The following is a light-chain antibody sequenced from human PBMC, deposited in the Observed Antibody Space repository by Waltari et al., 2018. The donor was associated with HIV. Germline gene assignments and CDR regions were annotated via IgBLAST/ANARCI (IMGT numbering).Light chain of an antibody. CDR2: YDE. CDR3: AAWDDNLNGYV. V-gene: IGLV1-36*01. Sequence: QSVLTQPPSVSEAPRQRVTISCPGSSSNIGNNAVNWYQQVPGMVPKLLIYYDELLPSGVSDRFSGSKSGTSASLAISGLQSEDEADYYCAAWDDNLNGYVFGTGTKVTVL. CDR1: SSNIGNNA. J-gene: IGLJ1*01.